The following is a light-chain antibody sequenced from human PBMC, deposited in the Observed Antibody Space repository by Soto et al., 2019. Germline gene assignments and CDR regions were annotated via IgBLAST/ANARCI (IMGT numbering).Light chain of an antibody. CDR1: QSILYSSNNKNY. Sequence: DIVMTQSPDSLAVSLGERATINCKSSQSILYSSNNKNYLAWYQQKPGQPPKLLIYWASTRESGVPDRFSGGGSVTDFTLTISSLQAEDVAVYYCQQYYSTPYTFGQGTKLEI. V-gene: IGKV4-1*01. CDR3: QQYYSTPYT. J-gene: IGKJ2*01. CDR2: WAS.